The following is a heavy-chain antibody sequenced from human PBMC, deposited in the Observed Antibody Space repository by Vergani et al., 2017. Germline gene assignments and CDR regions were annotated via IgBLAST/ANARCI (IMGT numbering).Heavy chain of an antibody. J-gene: IGHJ4*02. D-gene: IGHD6-13*01. Sequence: EVQLLESGGGLAQPGGSLRLSCAASGFTFSSYAMSWVRQAPGKGLEWVSAISGSGGSTCYADSVKGRFTISRDNSKNTLYLQMNSLRAEDTAVYYCAKIAYSSSWLYDYWGQGTLVTVSS. V-gene: IGHV3-23*01. CDR2: ISGSGGST. CDR3: AKIAYSSSWLYDY. CDR1: GFTFSSYA.